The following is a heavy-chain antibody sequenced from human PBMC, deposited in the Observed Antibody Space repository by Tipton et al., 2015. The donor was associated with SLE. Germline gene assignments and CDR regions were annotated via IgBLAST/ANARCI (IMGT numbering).Heavy chain of an antibody. V-gene: IGHV4-61*02. CDR1: GYSISSGSYF. D-gene: IGHD3-3*01. J-gene: IGHJ5*02. CDR3: AGSPFYDFWRNS. Sequence: TLSLTCTVSGYSISSGSYFWSWIRQPAGKGLEWIGRIYASGYTNYNPSLKGRVTMSVDTSKNQFSLKLSSVTAADTALYYCAGSPFYDFWRNSWGQGTLVSVSS. CDR2: IYASGYT.